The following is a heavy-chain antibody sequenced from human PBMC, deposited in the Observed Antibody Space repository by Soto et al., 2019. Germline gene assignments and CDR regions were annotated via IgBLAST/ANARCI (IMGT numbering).Heavy chain of an antibody. V-gene: IGHV3-23*01. J-gene: IGHJ3*02. CDR3: AKDDILTGYPDDAFDI. D-gene: IGHD3-9*01. CDR1: GFTFSSYA. CDR2: ISGSGGST. Sequence: GGSLRLSCAASGFTFSSYAMSWVRQAPGKGLEWVSAISGSGGSTYYADSVKGRFTISRDNSKNTLYLQMNSLRAEDTAVYYCAKDDILTGYPDDAFDIWGQGTMVTVSS.